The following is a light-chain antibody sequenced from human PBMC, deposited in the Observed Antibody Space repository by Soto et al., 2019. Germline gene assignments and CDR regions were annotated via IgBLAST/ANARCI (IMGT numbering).Light chain of an antibody. Sequence: EKVLRKSPGTVSLSPGERASLSRRVSQSVTSSYLAWYQQKPGQAPRLLIYGACSRATGIPDRFSGSGSGTDFTLTISILEPEDFAVYYCPQYGNSPRPFGQGTKVDI. V-gene: IGKV3-20*01. J-gene: IGKJ1*01. CDR1: QSVTSSY. CDR2: GAC. CDR3: PQYGNSPRP.